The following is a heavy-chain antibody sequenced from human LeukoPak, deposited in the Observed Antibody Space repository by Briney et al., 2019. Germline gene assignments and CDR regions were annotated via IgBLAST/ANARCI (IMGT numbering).Heavy chain of an antibody. CDR2: IYTGGSI. D-gene: IGHD5-18*01. J-gene: IGHJ4*02. Sequence: GGSLRLSCAASGLTVGGHYMIWVRQAPGKGLEWVSVIYTGGSIYYADSVKGRFTISRGNSENTLYLQMNDLRPEDTAVYYCARELGYTYYMDYWGQGTLVTVSS. V-gene: IGHV3-66*02. CDR1: GLTVGGHY. CDR3: ARELGYTYYMDY.